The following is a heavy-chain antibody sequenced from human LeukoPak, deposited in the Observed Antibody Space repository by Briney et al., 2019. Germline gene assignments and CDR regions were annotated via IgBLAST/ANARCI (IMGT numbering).Heavy chain of an antibody. D-gene: IGHD1-26*01. CDR1: GFTFSSNW. Sequence: GGSLRLSCAAPGFTFSSNWMHWVRQVPGKGLVWVSRINTDGSTTRYADSVKGRFTISRDNAKNTLYLQMNSLRVDDTSVYYCAREPLVGGFDSWGQGTLVTVSS. CDR3: AREPLVGGFDS. V-gene: IGHV3-74*01. J-gene: IGHJ4*02. CDR2: INTDGSTT.